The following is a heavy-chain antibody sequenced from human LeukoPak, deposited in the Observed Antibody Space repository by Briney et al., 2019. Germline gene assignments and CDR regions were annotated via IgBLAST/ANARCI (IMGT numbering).Heavy chain of an antibody. Sequence: GGSLRLSCAASGFTFSSDWMTWVRQAPGKGLEWVANMNQDGSEKYYVDSVKGRFTISRDNAKNSLYLQMNSLRAEDTAVYYCARTKAYSGYDSPPYYFDYWGQGTLVTVSS. J-gene: IGHJ4*02. CDR3: ARTKAYSGYDSPPYYFDY. D-gene: IGHD5-12*01. CDR1: GFTFSSDW. CDR2: MNQDGSEK. V-gene: IGHV3-7*01.